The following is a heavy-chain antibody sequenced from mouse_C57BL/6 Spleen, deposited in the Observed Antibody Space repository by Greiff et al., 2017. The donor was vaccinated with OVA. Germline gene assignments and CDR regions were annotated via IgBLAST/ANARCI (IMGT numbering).Heavy chain of an antibody. CDR3: ARHEPAMDY. CDR2: ISNGGGST. CDR1: GFTFSDYY. V-gene: IGHV5-12*01. J-gene: IGHJ4*01. Sequence: EVQLVESGGGLVQPGGSLKLSCAASGFTFSDYYMYWVRQTPEKRLEWVAYISNGGGSTYYPDTVKGRFTISRDNAKNTLYLQMSRLKSEDTAMYYCARHEPAMDYWGQGTSVTVSS.